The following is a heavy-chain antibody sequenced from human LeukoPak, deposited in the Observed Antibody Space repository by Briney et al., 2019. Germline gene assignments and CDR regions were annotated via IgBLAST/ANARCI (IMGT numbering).Heavy chain of an antibody. CDR2: IYYSGST. CDR1: GIPLSNYY. J-gene: IGHJ5*02. CDR3: ARGGVVGTMLRGINWFDP. Sequence: SETLSLTCSVSGIPLSNYYWNWIRQSPGKGLEWIGYIYYSGSTDYNPSLKSRVTMSIDMSKRQFSLELSSETAADTAVYYCARGGVVGTMLRGINWFDPWGPGTLVAVSS. V-gene: IGHV4-59*01. D-gene: IGHD3-10*01.